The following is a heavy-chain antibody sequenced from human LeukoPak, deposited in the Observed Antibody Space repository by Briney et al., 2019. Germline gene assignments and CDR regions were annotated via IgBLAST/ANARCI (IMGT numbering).Heavy chain of an antibody. CDR3: ARGLDGGNSFDY. D-gene: IGHD4-23*01. J-gene: IGHJ4*02. V-gene: IGHV4-34*01. CDR1: GGSFSGYY. Sequence: SETLSLTCAVYGGSFSGYYWSWIRQPPGKGLEWIGEINHSGSTNYNPSLKSRVTISVDTSKNQFSLKLSSVTAADTAVYYCARGLDGGNSFDYWGQGTLVTVSS. CDR2: INHSGST.